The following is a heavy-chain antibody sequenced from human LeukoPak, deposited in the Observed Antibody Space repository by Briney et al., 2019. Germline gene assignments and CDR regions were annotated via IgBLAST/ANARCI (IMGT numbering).Heavy chain of an antibody. CDR1: GFTFSSYW. J-gene: IGHJ4*02. V-gene: IGHV3-7*01. CDR2: IKQDGSEK. Sequence: PGGSLRLSCAASGFTFSSYWMSWVRQAQGKGLEWVANIKQDGSEKYYVDSVKGRFTISRDNAKNSLYLQMNSLRAEDTAVYYCARVQDGSSFDYWGQGTLVTVSS. CDR3: ARVQDGSSFDY. D-gene: IGHD5-24*01.